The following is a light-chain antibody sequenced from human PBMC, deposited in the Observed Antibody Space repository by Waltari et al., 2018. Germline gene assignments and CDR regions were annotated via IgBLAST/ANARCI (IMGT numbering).Light chain of an antibody. CDR2: TTT. CDR1: NPTLGAGYD. CDR3: QSFDGSLTGL. J-gene: IGLJ2*01. V-gene: IGLV1-40*01. Sequence: QSVLTQPPSVSGAPGQTVTISCTGSNPTLGAGYDVHWYQQLPGAAPQLIIYTTTHRPSGVPDRFSASKSGPSASLTITGLLSEDEAVYYCQSFDGSLTGLFGGGTKLTVL.